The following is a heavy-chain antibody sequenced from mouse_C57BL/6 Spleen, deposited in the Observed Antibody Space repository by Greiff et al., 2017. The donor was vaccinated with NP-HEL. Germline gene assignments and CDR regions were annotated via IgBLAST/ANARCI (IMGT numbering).Heavy chain of an antibody. CDR1: GYTFTSYW. J-gene: IGHJ2*01. Sequence: QVQLQQPGAELVKPGASLKMSCKASGYTFTSYWITWVKQRPGQGLEWIGDIYPGSGSTNYNEKFKSKATLTVDTSSSTAYMQLSSLTSEDSAVYYCARNAYYSNYFDYWGQGTTLTVSS. CDR2: IYPGSGST. V-gene: IGHV1-55*01. D-gene: IGHD2-5*01. CDR3: ARNAYYSNYFDY.